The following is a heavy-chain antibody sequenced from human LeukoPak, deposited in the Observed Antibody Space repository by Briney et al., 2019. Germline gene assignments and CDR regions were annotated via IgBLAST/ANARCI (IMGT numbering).Heavy chain of an antibody. CDR3: ARDRLSTVADY. CDR1: GFTFSTYA. Sequence: GGSLRLSCAASGFTFSTYAMSWVRQAPGKGLEWVSAISGSGGNTYHADSVKGQFTISRDNSKNTLYLQMNSLRAEDTAVYYCARDRLSTVADYWGQGTLVTVSS. J-gene: IGHJ4*02. CDR2: ISGSGGNT. V-gene: IGHV3-23*01. D-gene: IGHD4-11*01.